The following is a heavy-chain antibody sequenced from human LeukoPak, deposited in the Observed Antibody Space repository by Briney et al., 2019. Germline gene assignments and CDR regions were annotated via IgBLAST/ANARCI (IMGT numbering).Heavy chain of an antibody. CDR2: ITGNGGRT. D-gene: IGHD1-26*01. CDR1: GFTFSTYA. Sequence: GGSLRLSCAASGFTFSTYAMTWVRQAPGKGLELVSSITGNGGRTYYADFVKGRFTISRDNSKNTLYLQMNSLRAEDTAVYHCARDSGSYLQPTDYWGQGTLVTVSS. V-gene: IGHV3-23*01. CDR3: ARDSGSYLQPTDY. J-gene: IGHJ4*02.